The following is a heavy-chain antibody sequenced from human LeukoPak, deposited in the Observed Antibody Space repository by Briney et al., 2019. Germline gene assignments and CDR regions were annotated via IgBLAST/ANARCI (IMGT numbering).Heavy chain of an antibody. CDR1: GFTFSRYN. J-gene: IGHJ5*02. CDR3: ARGDIEGYYGSGSNYWFDP. D-gene: IGHD3-10*01. Sequence: GGSLRLSCAASGFTFSRYNMNWVRQAPGKGLEWLSYIDSSGSAIYYADSVKGRFTISRDNAKNSLYLQINSLRAEDTAVYYCARGDIEGYYGSGSNYWFDPWGQGTLVTVSS. V-gene: IGHV3-48*03. CDR2: IDSSGSAI.